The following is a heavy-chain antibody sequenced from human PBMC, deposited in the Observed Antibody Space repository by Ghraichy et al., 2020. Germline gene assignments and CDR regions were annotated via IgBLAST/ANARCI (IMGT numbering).Heavy chain of an antibody. V-gene: IGHV4-31*03. CDR3: ARRSGYIVGGMDV. D-gene: IGHD3-3*01. CDR2: IYYSGST. Sequence: SETLSLTCTVSGGSITSGGYYWSWIRQHPGKGLEWIGYIYYSGSTSYNPSLKSRVTISVDTSKNQFSLKLSSVTAADTAVYYCARRSGYIVGGMDVWGQGTTVTVSS. CDR1: GGSITSGGYY. J-gene: IGHJ6*02.